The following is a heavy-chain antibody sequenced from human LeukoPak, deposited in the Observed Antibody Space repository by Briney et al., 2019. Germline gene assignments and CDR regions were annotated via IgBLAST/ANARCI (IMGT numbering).Heavy chain of an antibody. Sequence: GGSLRLSCAASGFNFSTYEMNWVRQAPGKGLEWVSYTSSGGSTIYYADSVKGRFTISRDDAKNSLYLQMNSLRAEDTAVYYCARRPGTLPLDYWGQGTLVTVSS. J-gene: IGHJ4*02. CDR1: GFNFSTYE. V-gene: IGHV3-48*03. CDR3: ARRPGTLPLDY. CDR2: TSSGGSTI. D-gene: IGHD1-1*01.